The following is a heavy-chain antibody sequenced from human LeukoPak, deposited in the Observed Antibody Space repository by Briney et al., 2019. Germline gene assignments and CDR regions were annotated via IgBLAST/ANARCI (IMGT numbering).Heavy chain of an antibody. CDR2: IIPIFGTA. D-gene: IGHD3-10*01. V-gene: IGHV1-69*01. CDR1: GGTFSSYA. J-gene: IGHJ6*02. CDR3: ARSWFGDVYYYGMDV. Sequence: SVKVSCKASGGTFSSYAISWVRQAPGQGLEWMGGIIPIFGTANYTQKFQGRVTITADESTSTAYMELSSLRSEDTAVYYCARSWFGDVYYYGMDVWGQGTTVTVSS.